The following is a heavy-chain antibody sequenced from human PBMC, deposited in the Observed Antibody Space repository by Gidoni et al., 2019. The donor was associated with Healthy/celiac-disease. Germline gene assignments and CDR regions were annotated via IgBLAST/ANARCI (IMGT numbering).Heavy chain of an antibody. CDR2: ISGSGGST. D-gene: IGHD6-19*01. CDR3: AKFVGSSGWYNFDY. Sequence: EVQLLESGGGLVQPGESLRLSCAASGFTFSSYAMSWVRQAPGEGLEWVSAISGSGGSTYYADSVKVRFTISRDNSKNTLYLQMNSLRAEDTAVYYCAKFVGSSGWYNFDYWGQGTLVTVSS. V-gene: IGHV3-23*01. CDR1: GFTFSSYA. J-gene: IGHJ4*02.